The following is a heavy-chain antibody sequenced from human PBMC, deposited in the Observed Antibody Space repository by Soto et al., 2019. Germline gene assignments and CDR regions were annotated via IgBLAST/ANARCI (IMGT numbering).Heavy chain of an antibody. CDR2: VIPMLSMS. CDR3: ARSYGSGSRAFEY. CDR1: GDTFSGYT. Sequence: QVHLVQSGVEVKKPGSSVRVSCKASGDTFSGYTINWVRQAPGLGLEWMGRVIPMLSMSNYALKFQGRVTMTADKSTNTAYMELSSLRSEDTATYYCARSYGSGSRAFEYWGQGALVTVSS. V-gene: IGHV1-69*02. D-gene: IGHD3-10*01. J-gene: IGHJ4*02.